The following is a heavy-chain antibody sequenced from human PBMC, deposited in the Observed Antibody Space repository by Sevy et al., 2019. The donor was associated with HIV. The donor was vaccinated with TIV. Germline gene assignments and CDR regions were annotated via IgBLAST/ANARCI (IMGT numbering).Heavy chain of an antibody. CDR1: GFTFSSYS. D-gene: IGHD6-19*01. CDR2: ISSSGSYI. V-gene: IGHV3-21*01. CDR3: ARGGQWLVHGGWDY. Sequence: GGSLRLSCAASGFTFSSYSMNWVRQAPGKGLEWVSSISSSGSYIYYADSVKGRFTISRDNAKNSLYLQMNSLRAEDTAVYYCARGGQWLVHGGWDYWGQGTLVTVSS. J-gene: IGHJ4*02.